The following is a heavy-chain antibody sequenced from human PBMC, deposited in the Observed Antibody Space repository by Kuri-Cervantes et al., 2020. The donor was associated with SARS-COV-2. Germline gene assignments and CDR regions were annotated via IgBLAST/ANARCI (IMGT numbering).Heavy chain of an antibody. CDR1: GFTFSSYE. J-gene: IGHJ5*02. D-gene: IGHD2-8*01. CDR2: ISSSGSTI. Sequence: GESLKISCAAPGFTFSSYEMNWVRQAPGKGLEWVSYISSSGSTIYYADSVKGRFTISRDNAKNSLYLQMNSLRAEDTALYYCAKDGANGYAGWFDPWGQGTLVTVSS. CDR3: AKDGANGYAGWFDP. V-gene: IGHV3-48*03.